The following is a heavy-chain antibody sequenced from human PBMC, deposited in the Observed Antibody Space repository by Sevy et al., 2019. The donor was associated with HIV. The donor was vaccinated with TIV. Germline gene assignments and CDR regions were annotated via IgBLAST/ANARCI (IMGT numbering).Heavy chain of an antibody. CDR1: GFTFSSYG. D-gene: IGHD3-10*01. Sequence: GGSLRLSCAASGFTFSSYGMHWVRQAPGKGLEWVAFIRYDGSNKYYADSVKGRFTISRDNSKNTLYLQMNSLRAEDTAVYYCAKSHYYGSGNYYKGMAFDIWGQGTMVTVSS. CDR2: IRYDGSNK. CDR3: AKSHYYGSGNYYKGMAFDI. J-gene: IGHJ3*02. V-gene: IGHV3-30*02.